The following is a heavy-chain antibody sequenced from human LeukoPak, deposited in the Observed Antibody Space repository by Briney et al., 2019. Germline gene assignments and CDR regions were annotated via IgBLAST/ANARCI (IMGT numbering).Heavy chain of an antibody. Sequence: SVKVSCKASGGTFSSYAISWVRQALGQGLEWMGRIIPIFGTANYAQKFQGRVTITTDESTSTAYMELSSLRSEDTAVYYCARDDTRGYSNYVWFDPWGQGTLVTVSS. CDR2: IIPIFGTA. CDR3: ARDDTRGYSNYVWFDP. J-gene: IGHJ5*02. V-gene: IGHV1-69*05. D-gene: IGHD4-11*01. CDR1: GGTFSSYA.